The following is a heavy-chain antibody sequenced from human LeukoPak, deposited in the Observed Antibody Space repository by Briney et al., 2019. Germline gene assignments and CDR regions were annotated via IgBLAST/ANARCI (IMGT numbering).Heavy chain of an antibody. Sequence: SVKVSCKASRGTFSSYTISWVRQAPGQGLEWMGRIIPILGIANYAQKFQGRVTITADKSTSTAYMELSSLRSEDTAVYYCARDDPQDIVVVVAADWGQGTLVTVSS. V-gene: IGHV1-69*04. CDR3: ARDDPQDIVVVVAAD. CDR1: RGTFSSYT. J-gene: IGHJ4*02. D-gene: IGHD2-15*01. CDR2: IIPILGIA.